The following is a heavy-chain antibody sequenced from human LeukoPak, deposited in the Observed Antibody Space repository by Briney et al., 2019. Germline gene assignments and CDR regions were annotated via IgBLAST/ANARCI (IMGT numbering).Heavy chain of an antibody. D-gene: IGHD2-15*01. CDR3: ARSVGRVAATAGWVDY. CDR2: ISSGGTYE. Sequence: GGSLRLSCAASGFTFSNYAMHWVRQAPGKGLEWVSLISSGGTYEYYADSVKGRFTISRDNSKNTLYLQMNSLRAEDTAVYYCARSVGRVAATAGWVDYWGQGTLVTVSS. J-gene: IGHJ4*02. V-gene: IGHV3-30*01. CDR1: GFTFSNYA.